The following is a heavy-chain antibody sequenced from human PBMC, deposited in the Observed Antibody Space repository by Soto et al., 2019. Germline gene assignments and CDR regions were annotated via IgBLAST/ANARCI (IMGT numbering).Heavy chain of an antibody. Sequence: EVQLVESGGSVIRPGGALRLSCAASGFAFQNHGMAWVRQVPGKGLEWVAGSSGSGVNAGCSDSGKGRFTISRDNGDNSLYLEINNLGVEDTALYHCARKPHWQYWYFDLWGRGTLVTVSS. CDR3: ARKPHWQYWYFDL. J-gene: IGHJ2*01. D-gene: IGHD1-1*01. CDR1: GFAFQNHG. V-gene: IGHV3-20*01. CDR2: SSGSGVNA.